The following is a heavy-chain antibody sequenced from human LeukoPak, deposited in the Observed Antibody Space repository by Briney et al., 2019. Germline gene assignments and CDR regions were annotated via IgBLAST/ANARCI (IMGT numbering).Heavy chain of an antibody. CDR1: GFTFSSYA. Sequence: GGSLRLSCAASGFTFSSYAMHWVRQAPGKGLEYVSAISSNGGSTYYANSVKGRFTISRDNSKSTLYLQMGSLRAEDMAVYYCAREGVYSYGYNDCWGQGTLVTVSS. V-gene: IGHV3-64*01. CDR3: AREGVYSYGYNDC. CDR2: ISSNGGST. J-gene: IGHJ4*02. D-gene: IGHD5-18*01.